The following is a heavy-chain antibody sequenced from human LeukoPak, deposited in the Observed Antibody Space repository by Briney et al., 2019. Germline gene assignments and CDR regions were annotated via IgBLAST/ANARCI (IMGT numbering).Heavy chain of an antibody. CDR2: IYTSGST. V-gene: IGHV4-4*07. CDR3: ARDRAISVLSWFDP. CDR1: GGSISSYY. D-gene: IGHD2-21*01. J-gene: IGHJ5*02. Sequence: SETLSLTCTVSGGSISSYYWSWIRQPAGKGLEWIGRIYTSGSTNYNPSLKSRVTMSVDTSKNQFSLKLSSVTAADTAVYYCARDRAISVLSWFDPWGQGTLVTVSS.